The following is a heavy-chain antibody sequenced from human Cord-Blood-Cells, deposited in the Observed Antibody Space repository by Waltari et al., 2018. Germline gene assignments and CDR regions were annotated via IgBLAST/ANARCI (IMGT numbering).Heavy chain of an antibody. CDR3: ARRRITMVRGVIIDWFDP. J-gene: IGHJ5*02. CDR1: GYSFTSYW. V-gene: IGHV5-51*01. Sequence: EVQLVQSGAEVKKPGESLKISCKGSGYSFTSYWIGWVRQMPGKGLEWMGIIYPVDSDTRYSPSFQGQVTISADKSISTAYLQWSSLKASDTAMYYCARRRITMVRGVIIDWFDPWGQGTLVTVSS. D-gene: IGHD3-10*01. CDR2: IYPVDSDT.